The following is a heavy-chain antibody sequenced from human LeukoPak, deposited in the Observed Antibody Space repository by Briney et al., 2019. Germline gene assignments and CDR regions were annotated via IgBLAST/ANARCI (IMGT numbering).Heavy chain of an antibody. CDR1: GFTFSSYW. V-gene: IGHV3-7*01. J-gene: IGHJ4*02. D-gene: IGHD6-13*01. CDR2: IKQDGSEK. Sequence: GSLRLSCAASGFTFSSYWMSWVRQAPGKGLEWVANIKQDGSEKNYVDSVKGRFTISRDNAKSSLYLQMNSLRVEDTALYYCAVIVAAGTGGFDSWGQGTLVTVSS. CDR3: AVIVAAGTGGFDS.